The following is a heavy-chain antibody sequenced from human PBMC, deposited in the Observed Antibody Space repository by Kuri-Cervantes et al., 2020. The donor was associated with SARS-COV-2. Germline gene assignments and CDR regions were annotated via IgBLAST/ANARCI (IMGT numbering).Heavy chain of an antibody. V-gene: IGHV3-23*01. CDR2: TRGDGGGT. Sequence: GESLKISCAASGFTFSSYAMSWVRQAPGRGLEWVSATRGDGGGTYYADSVKGRFAISRDNSKNTLYLQMNSLRAEDTAVYYCAEWDRVDTAMVGYWGQGTLVTVSS. J-gene: IGHJ4*02. D-gene: IGHD5-18*01. CDR1: GFTFSSYA. CDR3: AEWDRVDTAMVGY.